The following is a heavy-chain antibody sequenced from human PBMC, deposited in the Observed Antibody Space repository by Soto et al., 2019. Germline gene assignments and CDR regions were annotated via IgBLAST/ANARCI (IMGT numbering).Heavy chain of an antibody. CDR3: ARVGWELRGPTYYYYSMDV. J-gene: IGHJ6*01. V-gene: IGHV1-46*01. D-gene: IGHD1-26*01. CDR1: GYTFTSYY. CDR2: INPSGGST. Sequence: AAVKGYWNASGYTFTSYYMHWVRQAPGQGLDWMGIINPSGGSTSYAQKFQGRVTMTRDTSTNTVYMELSSLRSEDTAVYYCARVGWELRGPTYYYYSMDVWGQGSTVTVSS.